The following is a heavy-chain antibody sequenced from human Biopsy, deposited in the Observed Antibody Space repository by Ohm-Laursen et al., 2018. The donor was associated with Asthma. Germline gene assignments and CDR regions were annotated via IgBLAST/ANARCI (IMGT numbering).Heavy chain of an antibody. Sequence: SLRLSCAASGFPFSTYAMSWARQAPGKGLEWVANIKHDGSEKNHVDSLKGRFTISRDNAKNSLYLQMNSLRAEDTAVYYCARTFHFWSPYHAEHYQLWGQGTLVTVSS. CDR3: ARTFHFWSPYHAEHYQL. V-gene: IGHV3-7*01. CDR1: GFPFSTYA. J-gene: IGHJ1*01. D-gene: IGHD3-3*02. CDR2: IKHDGSEK.